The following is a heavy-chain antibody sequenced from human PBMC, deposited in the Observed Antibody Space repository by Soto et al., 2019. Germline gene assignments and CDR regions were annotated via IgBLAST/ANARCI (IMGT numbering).Heavy chain of an antibody. D-gene: IGHD3-10*02. CDR1: GFTFSNFW. Sequence: GSLRLSCAASGFTFSNFWIHWVRQSPGKGLVWVSRINKGGTYTTYADSVKGRYTISRDNAKNTLYLQMDSLRVDDTAIYYCVRDMFGPSDYWGQGTLVTVSS. CDR2: INKGGTYT. J-gene: IGHJ4*02. V-gene: IGHV3-74*03. CDR3: VRDMFGPSDY.